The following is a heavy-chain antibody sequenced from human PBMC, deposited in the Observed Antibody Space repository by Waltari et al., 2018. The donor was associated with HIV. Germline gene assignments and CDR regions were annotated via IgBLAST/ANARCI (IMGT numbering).Heavy chain of an antibody. CDR1: GFSLSTSGMC. Sequence: QVTLRESGPALVKPTQTLTLTCTFSGFSLSTSGMCVSWIRQPPGKALEWLALIDWDDDKYYSTSLKTRLTISKDTSKNQVVLTMTNMDPVDTATYYCARGTSSGWRLYYYYGMDVWGQGTTVTVSS. CDR3: ARGTSSGWRLYYYYGMDV. V-gene: IGHV2-70*01. J-gene: IGHJ6*02. D-gene: IGHD6-19*01. CDR2: IDWDDDK.